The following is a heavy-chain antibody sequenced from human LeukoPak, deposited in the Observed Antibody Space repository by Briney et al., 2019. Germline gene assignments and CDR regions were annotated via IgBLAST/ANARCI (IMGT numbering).Heavy chain of an antibody. Sequence: SVKVFCKASGGTFSSYAISWVRQAPGQGLEWMGGIIPIFGTANYAQKFQGRVTITADESTSTAYMELSSLISEDTAVYYCARSPIYSGYDWFPYYYYGMDVWGKGTTVTVSS. CDR3: ARSPIYSGYDWFPYYYYGMDV. CDR2: IIPIFGTA. V-gene: IGHV1-69*13. D-gene: IGHD5-12*01. J-gene: IGHJ6*04. CDR1: GGTFSSYA.